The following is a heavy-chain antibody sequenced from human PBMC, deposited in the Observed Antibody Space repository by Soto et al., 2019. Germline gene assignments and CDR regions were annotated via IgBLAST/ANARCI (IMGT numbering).Heavy chain of an antibody. CDR2: IIPILGIA. J-gene: IGHJ4*02. D-gene: IGHD2-2*01. Sequence: QVQLVQSGAEVQKPGSSVKVSCKASGGTFSSYTISWVRQAPGQGLEWMGRIIPILGIANYAQKFQGRGTITADKSTATASMELRSLRSKDTAVYYCARDGQLGYCSSTRCPVDYWGQGTLVTVSS. CDR1: GGTFSSYT. V-gene: IGHV1-69*08. CDR3: ARDGQLGYCSSTRCPVDY.